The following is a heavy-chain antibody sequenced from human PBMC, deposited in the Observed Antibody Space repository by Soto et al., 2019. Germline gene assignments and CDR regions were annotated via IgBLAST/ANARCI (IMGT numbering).Heavy chain of an antibody. CDR3: ARDLGSGYDPGDY. J-gene: IGHJ4*02. D-gene: IGHD5-12*01. CDR1: GDTFSGYS. CDR2: IIPIFGST. V-gene: IGHV1-69*14. Sequence: QVQLVQSGAEVKKPGSSVKVSCKASGDTFSGYSISWVRQAPGQGIEWMGGIIPIFGSTNYAQRFQDRVTITADKSTTTAYLELSSLTSDDTAVYYCARDLGSGYDPGDYWGQGTRVTVSS.